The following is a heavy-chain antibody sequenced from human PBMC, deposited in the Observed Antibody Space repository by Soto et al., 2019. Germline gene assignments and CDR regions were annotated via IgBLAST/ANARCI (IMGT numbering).Heavy chain of an antibody. V-gene: IGHV4-59*01. CDR1: GGSISSYY. CDR3: ARGETQQQRDS. J-gene: IGHJ4*02. CDR2: IYYSGST. Sequence: PSETLSLTCTVSGGSISSYYWSWIRQPPGKGLEWIGYIYYSGSTNYNPSLKSRVTISVDTSKNQFSLKLSSVTAADTAVYYCARGETQQQRDSWGQGTLVTVSS. D-gene: IGHD6-25*01.